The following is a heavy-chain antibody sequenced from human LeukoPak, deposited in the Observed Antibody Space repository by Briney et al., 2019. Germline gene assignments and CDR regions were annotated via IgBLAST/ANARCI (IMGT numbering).Heavy chain of an antibody. J-gene: IGHJ3*02. CDR3: ARSPRYSGSYGDAFDI. V-gene: IGHV3-7*02. D-gene: IGHD1-26*01. CDR1: GFTFSSYW. Sequence: PGGSLRLSCAASGFTFSSYWMSWVRQAPGIGLEWVANIKRDGSEKYYLDSVKGRFTISRDNAENSVYLQMNSLRAEDTAVYYCARSPRYSGSYGDAFDIWGQRTMVTVSS. CDR2: IKRDGSEK.